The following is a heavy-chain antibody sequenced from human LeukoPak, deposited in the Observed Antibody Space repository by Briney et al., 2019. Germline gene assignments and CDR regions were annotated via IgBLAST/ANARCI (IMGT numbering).Heavy chain of an antibody. CDR3: AKDPLYYDFWSGYYTGMDYFDY. CDR1: GFTFSSYG. J-gene: IGHJ4*02. Sequence: GGSLRLSCAASGFTFSSYGMHWVRQAPGKGLEWVAVISYDGSNKYYADSVKGRFTISRDNSKNTLYLQMNSLRAEDTAVYYCAKDPLYYDFWSGYYTGMDYFDYWGQGTLVTVSS. V-gene: IGHV3-30*18. CDR2: ISYDGSNK. D-gene: IGHD3-3*01.